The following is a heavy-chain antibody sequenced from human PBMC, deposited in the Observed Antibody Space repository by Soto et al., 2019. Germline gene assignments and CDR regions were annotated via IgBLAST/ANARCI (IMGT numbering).Heavy chain of an antibody. Sequence: EVQLLESGGGLVQPGGSLRLSCAASGFSFRSYVMSWGRQAPGKGLEWVSGIDGSGGRTFYADSVKGRFTISRDNSKNTLYLQMNSLRAEDTAVYYCANPPTTETTYNWYLDLWGRGTLVTVSS. CDR1: GFSFRSYV. CDR3: ANPPTTETTYNWYLDL. D-gene: IGHD4-17*01. J-gene: IGHJ2*01. V-gene: IGHV3-23*01. CDR2: IDGSGGRT.